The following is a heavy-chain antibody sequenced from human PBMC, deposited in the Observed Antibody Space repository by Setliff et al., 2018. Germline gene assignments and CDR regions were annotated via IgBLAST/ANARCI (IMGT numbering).Heavy chain of an antibody. CDR2: VSFSGSA. V-gene: IGHV4-39*02. CDR3: ARDPGFHSGTWSLDS. D-gene: IGHD2-21*01. Sequence: PSETLSLTCTVSGVSFGSGTYYWSWIRQPAGKGLEWVGSVSFSGSAYFSPPLKSRVAISLDTSTNVFSLKLSSLIAADTAVYYCARDPGFHSGTWSLDSWGQGRLVTVSS. J-gene: IGHJ4*02. CDR1: GVSFGSGTYY.